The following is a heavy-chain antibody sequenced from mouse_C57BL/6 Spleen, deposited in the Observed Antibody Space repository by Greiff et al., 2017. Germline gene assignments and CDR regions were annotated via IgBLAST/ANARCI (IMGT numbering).Heavy chain of an antibody. Sequence: VQLQQSGAELMKPGASVKLSCKATGYTFTGYWIEWVKQRPGHGLEWIGEILPGSGSTNYNEKFKGKATFTADTSSNTAYMQLSSLTTADSSIYFCASGRLTTVVATGDYWGQGTTLTVSS. V-gene: IGHV1-9*01. J-gene: IGHJ2*01. CDR1: GYTFTGYW. CDR2: ILPGSGST. CDR3: ASGRLTTVVATGDY. D-gene: IGHD1-1*01.